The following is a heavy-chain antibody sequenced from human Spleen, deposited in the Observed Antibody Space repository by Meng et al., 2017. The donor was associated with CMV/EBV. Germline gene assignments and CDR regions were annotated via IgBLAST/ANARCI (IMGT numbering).Heavy chain of an antibody. CDR3: ATSRGLIYYYYGMDV. V-gene: IGHV4-59*02. Sequence: SETLSLTCTVSGGSVSWSWIRQPPGKGLEWIGYIYYSGSTKYNPSLKSRVTISVDTSKNQFSLKLSSVTAADTAVYYCATSRGLIYYYYGMDVWGQGTTVTVSS. CDR1: GGSVS. D-gene: IGHD3-10*01. J-gene: IGHJ6*02. CDR2: IYYSGST.